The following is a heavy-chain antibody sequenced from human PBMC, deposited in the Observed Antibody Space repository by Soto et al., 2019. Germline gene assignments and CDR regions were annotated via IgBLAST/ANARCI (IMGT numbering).Heavy chain of an antibody. D-gene: IGHD1-20*01. Sequence: QVQLQQRGADLLKPSETLSLTCVLSGGSFRHSLWGWVRQSPWQGLEWIGEINESGVANYLSSLKSRVSIPIDTSRNQFSLKLNSVATADAAVYYCARASLITGRDDKYFALEVWGHGTTVTVSS. J-gene: IGHJ6*02. V-gene: IGHV4-34*02. CDR2: INESGVA. CDR3: ARASLITGRDDKYFALEV. CDR1: GGSFRHSL.